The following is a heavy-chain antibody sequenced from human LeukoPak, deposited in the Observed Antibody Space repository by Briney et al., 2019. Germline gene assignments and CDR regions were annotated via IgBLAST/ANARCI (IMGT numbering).Heavy chain of an antibody. Sequence: ASVKVSCKASGYTFTSYAMHWVRQAPGQGLEWMGWINPNSGGTNYAQKFQGRVTMTRDTSISTAYMELSRLRSDDTAVYYCARDYRVGRYYDSSGYYSYYFDYWGQGTLVTVSS. J-gene: IGHJ4*02. V-gene: IGHV1-2*02. CDR1: GYTFTSYA. CDR3: ARDYRVGRYYDSSGYYSYYFDY. D-gene: IGHD3-22*01. CDR2: INPNSGGT.